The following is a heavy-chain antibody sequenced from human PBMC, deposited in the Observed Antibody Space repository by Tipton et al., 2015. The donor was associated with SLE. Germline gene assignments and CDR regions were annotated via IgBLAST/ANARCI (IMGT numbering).Heavy chain of an antibody. CDR2: IGTAGDT. Sequence: SLRLSCAASGFTFSSYDMHWVRQATGKGLEWVSAIGTAGDTYYPGSVKGRFTISRDNSKNTLYLQMNTLRAEDTALYYCARVRAARVDYWGQGTLVTVSS. V-gene: IGHV3-13*04. CDR3: ARVRAARVDY. D-gene: IGHD6-6*01. CDR1: GFTFSSYD. J-gene: IGHJ4*02.